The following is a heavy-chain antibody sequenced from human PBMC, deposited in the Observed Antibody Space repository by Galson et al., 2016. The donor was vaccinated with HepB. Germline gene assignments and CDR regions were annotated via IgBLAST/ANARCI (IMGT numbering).Heavy chain of an antibody. V-gene: IGHV3-74*01. J-gene: IGHJ4*02. Sequence: SLRLSCAASGFTFSSYWMHWVRQAPGEGLVWVSRINSDGSSTRYADSVKGRFTISRDNAKNTLYLQMNSLRAEDTAAYYCAREAGDCSSNSCYGIEEAGGLSDWGQGTLVTVSS. CDR3: AREAGDCSSNSCYGIEEAGGLSD. CDR2: INSDGSST. CDR1: GFTFSSYW. D-gene: IGHD2-2*01.